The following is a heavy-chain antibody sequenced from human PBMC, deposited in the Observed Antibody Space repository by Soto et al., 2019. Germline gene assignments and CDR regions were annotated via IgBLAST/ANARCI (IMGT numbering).Heavy chain of an antibody. Sequence: EVQLLESEGGLVQPGKSLRLSCAASGFTFTNYAMSWVRQAPGKGLEWVSAISGSGSSTYYADSAKGRFTISRDNLKNMVYLQMNNLRADDTAKYYCAKGGETRHYYYAMDVWGQGTTVTVSS. CDR2: ISGSGSST. J-gene: IGHJ6*02. CDR3: AKGGETRHYYYAMDV. D-gene: IGHD3-10*01. CDR1: GFTFTNYA. V-gene: IGHV3-23*01.